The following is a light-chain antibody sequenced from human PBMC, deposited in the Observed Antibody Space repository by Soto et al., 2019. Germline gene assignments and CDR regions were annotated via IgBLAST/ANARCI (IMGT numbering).Light chain of an antibody. CDR1: QSISSY. Sequence: IQMTQSPSSLSASVGDRVTITCRASQSISSYLNWYQQKPGKAPKLLIYAASSLQSGVPSRFSGRGSGTDFTLTISSLQPEDFATYYCQQSYSTPPITFGQGTRLEVK. CDR2: AAS. CDR3: QQSYSTPPIT. V-gene: IGKV1-39*01. J-gene: IGKJ5*01.